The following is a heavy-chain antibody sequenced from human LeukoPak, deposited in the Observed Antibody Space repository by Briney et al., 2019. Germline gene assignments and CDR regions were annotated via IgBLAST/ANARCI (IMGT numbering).Heavy chain of an antibody. J-gene: IGHJ4*02. V-gene: IGHV1-69*04. CDR3: ARVKRLGSSPYFDY. Sequence: SVTVSYKASGGTFSSYAISWVRQAPGQGLEWMGRIIPILGIANYAQKFQGRVTITADKSTSTAYMELSSLRSEDTAVYYCARVKRLGSSPYFDYWGQGTLVTVSS. D-gene: IGHD3-10*01. CDR1: GGTFSSYA. CDR2: IIPILGIA.